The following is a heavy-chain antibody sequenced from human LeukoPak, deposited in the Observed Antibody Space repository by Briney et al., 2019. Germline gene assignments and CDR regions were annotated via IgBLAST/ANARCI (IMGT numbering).Heavy chain of an antibody. V-gene: IGHV1-69*01. CDR1: GGTFSSYA. J-gene: IGHJ4*02. Sequence: SVKVSCKASGGTFSSYAISWVRQAPGQGLGWMGGIIPIFGTANYAQKFQGRVTITADESTSTAYMELSSLRSEDTAVYYCARWNPTYGGNYLLDYWGQGTLVTVSS. CDR3: ARWNPTYGGNYLLDY. CDR2: IIPIFGTA. D-gene: IGHD4-23*01.